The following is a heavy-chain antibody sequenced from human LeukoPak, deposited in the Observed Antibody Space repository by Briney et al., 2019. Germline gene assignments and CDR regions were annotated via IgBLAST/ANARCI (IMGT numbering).Heavy chain of an antibody. J-gene: IGHJ6*02. V-gene: IGHV4-61*01. CDR2: MFYSEST. CDR3: ARDTYFYGMDV. CDR1: GASVRAGIYY. Sequence: SETLSLTSSVSGASVRAGIYYWSWIRPPPGKGLEWVGYMFYSESTKYNPSLKSRVTISVDKSKNQFSLHMSSVTAADTAVYYCARDTYFYGMDVWGQGTTVTVSS.